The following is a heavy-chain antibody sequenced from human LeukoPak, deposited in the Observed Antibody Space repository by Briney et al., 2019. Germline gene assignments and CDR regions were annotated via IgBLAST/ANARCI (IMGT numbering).Heavy chain of an antibody. CDR2: IIPIFGTA. CDR1: GGTFSSYA. Sequence: GASVKVSCKASGGTFSSYAISWVRQAPGQGLEWMGGIIPIFGTANYAQKFQGRVTITADESTSTAYMELSSLRSEDTAVYYCATPHCSSTSCYTGGGTYYYYMDVWGKGTTVTVSS. D-gene: IGHD2-2*02. J-gene: IGHJ6*03. V-gene: IGHV1-69*13. CDR3: ATPHCSSTSCYTGGGTYYYYMDV.